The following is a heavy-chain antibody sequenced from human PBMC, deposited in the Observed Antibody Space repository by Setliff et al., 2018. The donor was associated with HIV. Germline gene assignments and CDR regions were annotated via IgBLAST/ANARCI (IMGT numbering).Heavy chain of an antibody. CDR2: ISGSSTYW. J-gene: IGHJ4*02. Sequence: GGSLRLSCAASGFTFSKYYMNWVRQTPGKGLEWVSSISGSSTYWEYADSVKGRFTISRDNAKNSLFLQMNSLRAEDTALYYCARAPGDILTAYFGGLDYRGQGALVTVSS. CDR3: ARAPGDILTAYFGGLDY. D-gene: IGHD3-9*01. V-gene: IGHV3-21*04. CDR1: GFTFSKYY.